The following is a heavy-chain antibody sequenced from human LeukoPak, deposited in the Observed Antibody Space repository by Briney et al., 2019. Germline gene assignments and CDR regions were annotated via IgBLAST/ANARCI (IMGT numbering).Heavy chain of an antibody. Sequence: GGSLRLSCAASGFTFSSYAMSWVRQSRGEGLECFSAISGSSGSTYYADSVKGRFTISRDNSKNTLYLQMNSLRAEDTAVYYCAKEGALGYCSSTSCEDAFDIWGQGTMVTVSS. D-gene: IGHD2-2*01. V-gene: IGHV3-23*01. CDR2: ISGSSGST. J-gene: IGHJ3*02. CDR3: AKEGALGYCSSTSCEDAFDI. CDR1: GFTFSSYA.